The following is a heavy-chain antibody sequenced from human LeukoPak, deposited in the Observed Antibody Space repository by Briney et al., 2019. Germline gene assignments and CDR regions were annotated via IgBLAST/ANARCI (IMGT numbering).Heavy chain of an antibody. CDR2: ISSSSTI. CDR1: GFTFSSYS. CDR3: AREEYYYDSSGYLPYIDY. V-gene: IGHV3-48*04. D-gene: IGHD3-22*01. J-gene: IGHJ4*02. Sequence: GGSLRLSCAASGFTFSSYSMNWVRQAPGKGLEWVSYISSSSTIYYADSVKGRFTIARDNAKNSLYLQMNSLRAEDTAVYYCAREEYYYDSSGYLPYIDYWGQGTLVTVSS.